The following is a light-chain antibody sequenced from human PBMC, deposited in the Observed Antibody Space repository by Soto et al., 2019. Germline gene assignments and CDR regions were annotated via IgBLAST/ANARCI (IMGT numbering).Light chain of an antibody. CDR2: AAS. V-gene: IGKV1-39*01. CDR3: QKRSNWPPIT. J-gene: IGKJ5*01. CDR1: QSISNH. Sequence: DIQMTQSPSSLSASVEDRVIITCRASQSISNHLNWYQQKPGKAPKLLIFAASSLQSGVPSRFSGSGSGTDFTLTISSLEPEDFAVYYCQKRSNWPPITFGQGKRLEIK.